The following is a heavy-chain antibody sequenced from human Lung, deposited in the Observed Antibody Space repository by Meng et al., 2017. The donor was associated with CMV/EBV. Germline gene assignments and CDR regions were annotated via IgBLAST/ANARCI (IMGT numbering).Heavy chain of an antibody. Sequence: GGSXRLSFAASGFRFDDYGMHWFRQTPGKGLEWVAFIRHDGTNKFYGDSVKGRFTISRDNSKNTVYLQMNSLRPEETAVYYCAKDLLLFGGPNAYFDQWGQGTLVTVSS. CDR3: AKDLLLFGGPNAYFDQ. V-gene: IGHV3-30*02. CDR1: GFRFDDYG. J-gene: IGHJ4*02. CDR2: IRHDGTNK. D-gene: IGHD3-16*01.